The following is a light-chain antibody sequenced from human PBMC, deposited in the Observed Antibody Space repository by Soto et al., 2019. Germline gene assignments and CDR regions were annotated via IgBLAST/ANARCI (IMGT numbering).Light chain of an antibody. J-gene: IGLJ1*01. Sequence: QSVLTQPPSASETPGQRVTISCSGSRSNIGSNYVFWYQQLPGTAPKLLIYRDDQRPSGVPDRFSGSKSGTSASLAISGLRSEDEACYYCATWDGSLNNYVFGTGTKLTVL. CDR2: RDD. CDR3: ATWDGSLNNYV. CDR1: RSNIGSNY. V-gene: IGLV1-47*01.